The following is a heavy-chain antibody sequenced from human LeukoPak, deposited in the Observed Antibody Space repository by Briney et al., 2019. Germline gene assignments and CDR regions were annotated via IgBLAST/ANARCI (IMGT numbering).Heavy chain of an antibody. J-gene: IGHJ3*02. CDR3: AKAIAVAGTVVGAFDI. CDR1: GFTFDDYA. V-gene: IGHV3-9*03. D-gene: IGHD6-19*01. Sequence: PGGSLRLSCAASGFTFDDYAMHWVRQAPGKGLEWVSGISWNSGSIGYADSVKGRFTISRDNAKNSLYLQMNSLRAEDMALYYCAKAIAVAGTVVGAFDIWGQGTMVTVSS. CDR2: ISWNSGSI.